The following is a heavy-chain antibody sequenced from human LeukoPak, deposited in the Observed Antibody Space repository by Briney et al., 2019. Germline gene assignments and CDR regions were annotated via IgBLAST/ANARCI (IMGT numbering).Heavy chain of an antibody. CDR1: GYSFTSYD. D-gene: IGHD2-2*01. CDR3: ARGWGFEDIVVVPAAPYYYGMDV. V-gene: IGHV1-8*01. Sequence: GASVKVSCKASGYSFTSYDINWVRQATGQGLEWVGGMNPNSGNTGYAQKFQGRVTMTRNTCISTAYLELSSLRSEDTAVYYCARGWGFEDIVVVPAAPYYYGMDVWGQGTTVSVSS. J-gene: IGHJ6*02. CDR2: MNPNSGNT.